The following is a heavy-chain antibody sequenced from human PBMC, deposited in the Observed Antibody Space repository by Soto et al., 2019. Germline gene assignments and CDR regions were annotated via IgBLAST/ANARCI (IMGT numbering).Heavy chain of an antibody. V-gene: IGHV3-23*01. D-gene: IGHD5-18*01. J-gene: IGHJ6*02. CDR2: IDGSSATT. Sequence: PGGSLRLSCAASGFTFSDYAMSWVRQAPGKGLEWVSAIDGSSATTNYADSVKGRLTISRDNSKNTLYLQMNSLRAEDTAVYYCARDVRERHRGYSYGYGYCYYGMDVWGQGTTVTVSS. CDR3: ARDVRERHRGYSYGYGYCYYGMDV. CDR1: GFTFSDYA.